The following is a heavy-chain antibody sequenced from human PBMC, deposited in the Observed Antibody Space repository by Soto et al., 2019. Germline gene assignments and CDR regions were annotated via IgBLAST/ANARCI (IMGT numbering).Heavy chain of an antibody. Sequence: VQLLESGGGLVQPGGSLRLSCAASGFTFSSYAMSWVRQAPGKGLEWVSAISGSGGSTYYADSVKGRFTISRDNSKNTLYLQMNSLRAEDTAVYYCAKDPFPVVVAATHLGGFDYWGQGTLVTVSS. CDR3: AKDPFPVVVAATHLGGFDY. D-gene: IGHD2-15*01. J-gene: IGHJ4*02. V-gene: IGHV3-23*01. CDR2: ISGSGGST. CDR1: GFTFSSYA.